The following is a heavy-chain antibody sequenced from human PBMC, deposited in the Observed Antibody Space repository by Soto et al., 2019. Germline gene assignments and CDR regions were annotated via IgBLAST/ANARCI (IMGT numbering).Heavy chain of an antibody. CDR2: IYYSGST. CDR1: GGSISSYY. CDR3: ARGNRDYDYVWGSYRPPEYYFDY. Sequence: KTSETLSLTCTVSGGSISSYYWSWIRQPPGKGLEWIGYIYYSGSTNYSPSLKSRVTISVDTSKNQFSLKLSSVTAADTAVYYCARGNRDYDYVWGSYRPPEYYFDYWGQGTLVTVSS. V-gene: IGHV4-59*01. J-gene: IGHJ4*02. D-gene: IGHD3-16*02.